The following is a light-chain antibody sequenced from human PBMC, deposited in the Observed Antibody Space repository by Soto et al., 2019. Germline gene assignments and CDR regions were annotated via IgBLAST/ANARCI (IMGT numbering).Light chain of an antibody. V-gene: IGKV4-1*01. Sequence: DIVMTQSPDSLAVSLGERAIINCKSSQSVLYSSNNKNYLAWYQQKPGQPPKLLIYWASTRGSGVPDRFSGSGSGTDFTLTIRSLQAEDVAVYYCQQYYSTPPTFGQGTKVEIK. J-gene: IGKJ1*01. CDR2: WAS. CDR3: QQYYSTPPT. CDR1: QSVLYSSNNKNY.